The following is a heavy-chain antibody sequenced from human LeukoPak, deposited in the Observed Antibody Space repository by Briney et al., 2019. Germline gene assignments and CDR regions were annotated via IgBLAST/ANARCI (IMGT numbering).Heavy chain of an antibody. D-gene: IGHD5-24*01. CDR1: GGSISSESYY. CDR3: AIQGYNSYFDY. Sequence: SQTLSLTCTVSGGSISSESYYWSWIRQPAGKGLEWIGRIYTSGSTNYNPSLKSRVTISVDTSKNQFSLKLSSVTAADTAVYYCAIQGYNSYFDYWGQGTLVTVSS. J-gene: IGHJ4*02. V-gene: IGHV4-61*02. CDR2: IYTSGST.